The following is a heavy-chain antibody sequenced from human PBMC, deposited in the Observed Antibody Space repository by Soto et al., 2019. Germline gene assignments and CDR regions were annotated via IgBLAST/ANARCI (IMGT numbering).Heavy chain of an antibody. CDR3: ATEMGATQGPFDN. V-gene: IGHV3-23*01. CDR1: VFPFGANA. D-gene: IGHD1-26*01. CDR2: LSNTGRRT. Sequence: LRLSCVVSVFPFGANAMSWVRQAPGKGLEWVSGLSNTGRRTSYADSVKGRFNISRDNSENTVYLQMNSLRVEDTAVYYCATEMGATQGPFDNWGQRTLVTVSS. J-gene: IGHJ4*02.